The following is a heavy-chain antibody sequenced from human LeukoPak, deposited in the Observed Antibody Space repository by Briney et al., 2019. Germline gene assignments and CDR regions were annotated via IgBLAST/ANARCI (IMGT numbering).Heavy chain of an antibody. J-gene: IGHJ4*02. V-gene: IGHV4-34*01. Sequence: SETLSLTCTVSGGSISSYYWSWIRQPPGKGLEWIGEINNSGSTNHNPSLTSRVTISADTTKKQFSLKLSSVTAADTAVYYCARGAGYCTSTTCPSLDYWGQGTLVTVSS. D-gene: IGHD2-2*01. CDR1: GGSISSYY. CDR3: ARGAGYCTSTTCPSLDY. CDR2: INNSGST.